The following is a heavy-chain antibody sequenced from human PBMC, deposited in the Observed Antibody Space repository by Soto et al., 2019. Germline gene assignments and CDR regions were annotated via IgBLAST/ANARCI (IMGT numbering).Heavy chain of an antibody. CDR1: GGTFGSYT. V-gene: IGHV1-69*02. J-gene: IGHJ3*01. D-gene: IGHD3-16*02. CDR3: ENSCWGVIVAGGTLSGDTFDV. CDR2: TIPILGIA. Sequence: SVKVSCKASGGTFGSYTLNWVRQAPGQGLEWMARTIPILGIANYAQKFQGRVTISADKSTSTTYRELSSLRSEDTGVDYYENSCWGVIVAGGTLSGDTFDVWGPGTMVTVSS.